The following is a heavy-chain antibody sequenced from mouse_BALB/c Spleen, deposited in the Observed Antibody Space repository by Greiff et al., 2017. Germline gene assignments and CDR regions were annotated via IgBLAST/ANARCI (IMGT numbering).Heavy chain of an antibody. D-gene: IGHD6-1*01. CDR3: TRVGHEGFAY. CDR1: GYAFSSYW. V-gene: IGHV1-80*01. CDR2: IYPGDGDT. J-gene: IGHJ3*01. Sequence: VQLQQSGAELVRPGSSVKISCKASGYAFSSYWMNWVKQRPGQGLEWIGQIYPGDGDTNYNGKFKGKATLTVDKSSSTAYMQLSSLTSEDSAVYYCTRVGHEGFAYWGQGTLVTVSA.